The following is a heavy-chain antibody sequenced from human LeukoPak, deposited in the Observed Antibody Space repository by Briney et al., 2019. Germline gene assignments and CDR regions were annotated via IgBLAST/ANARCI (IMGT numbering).Heavy chain of an antibody. V-gene: IGHV4-59*01. CDR3: ARMGCSSTSCSYYFDY. CDR1: GGSISSYH. D-gene: IGHD2-2*01. J-gene: IGHJ4*02. Sequence: SETLSLTCTVSGGSISSYHWSWIRQPPGKGLEWIGYIYYSGSTNYNPSLKSRVTISVDTSKNQFSLKLSSVTAADTAVYYCARMGCSSTSCSYYFDYWGQGTLVTVSS. CDR2: IYYSGST.